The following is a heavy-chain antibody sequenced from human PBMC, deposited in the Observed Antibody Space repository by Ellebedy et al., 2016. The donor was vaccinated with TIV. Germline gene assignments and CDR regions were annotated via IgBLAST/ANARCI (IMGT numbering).Heavy chain of an antibody. CDR2: ISPTSSIV. D-gene: IGHD3-10*01. CDR1: GFPFNTYS. CDR3: VRERYFYGSGSRPFEY. V-gene: IGHV3-48*04. Sequence: GGSLRLXXEASGFPFNTYSMNWVRQAPGKGLEWVSYISPTSSIVYYADSVKGRFTISRDNAKNSLFLQMNSLRVEDTAVYYCVRERYFYGSGSRPFEYWGQGTLVTVSS. J-gene: IGHJ4*02.